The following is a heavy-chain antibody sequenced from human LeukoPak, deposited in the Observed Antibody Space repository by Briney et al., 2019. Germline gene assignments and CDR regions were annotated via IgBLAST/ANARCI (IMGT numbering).Heavy chain of an antibody. CDR1: GGSISSYY. V-gene: IGHV4-59*01. CDR2: IYYSGST. Sequence: PSEALSLTCTVSGGSISSYYWSWIRQPPGKGLEWIGYIYYSGSTNYNPSLKSRVTISVDTSKNQFSLKLSPVTAADTAVYYCAREGRYSGYDYWGQGTLVTVSS. D-gene: IGHD5-12*01. CDR3: AREGRYSGYDY. J-gene: IGHJ4*02.